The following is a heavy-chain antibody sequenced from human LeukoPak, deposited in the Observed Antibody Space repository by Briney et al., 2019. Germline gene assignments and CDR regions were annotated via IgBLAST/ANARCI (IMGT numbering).Heavy chain of an antibody. CDR1: GYSISSGSYY. D-gene: IGHD2-2*01. CDR2: IYTRGST. CDR3: ARAWGGCCGSTSCYQANNWFDP. J-gene: IGHJ5*02. V-gene: IGHV4-61*02. Sequence: RTAETLSLTCTVSGYSISSGSYYWSWIWQPAGKGLEWIGRIYTRGSTNYNPSLNSRLTISVDTSKNQFSLKLNSVTAADTAVYYCARAWGGCCGSTSCYQANNWFDPWGQGILVTVSS.